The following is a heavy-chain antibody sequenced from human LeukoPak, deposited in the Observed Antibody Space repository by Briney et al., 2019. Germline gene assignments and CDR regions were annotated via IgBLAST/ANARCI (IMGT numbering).Heavy chain of an antibody. D-gene: IGHD3-3*01. CDR1: GGSISSSSYY. CDR3: ARPVSPSFWSGPPSH. V-gene: IGHV4-39*07. Sequence: SETLSLTCTVSGGSISSSSYYWGWIRQPPGKGLEWIGSIYYSGSTYYNPSLKSRVTISVDTSKNQFSLKLSSVTAADTAVYYCARPVSPSFWSGPPSHWGQGTLVTVSS. J-gene: IGHJ4*02. CDR2: IYYSGST.